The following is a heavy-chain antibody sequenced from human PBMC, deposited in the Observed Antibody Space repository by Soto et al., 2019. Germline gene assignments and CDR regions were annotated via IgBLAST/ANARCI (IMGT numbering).Heavy chain of an antibody. D-gene: IGHD6-6*01. J-gene: IGHJ6*02. CDR2: IKQDGGEK. Sequence: GGSLRRSCAASGFTFSSYWMSWVRQALGKGLEWVANIKQDGGEKYYVDSVKGRFTISRDNAKNSLYLQMNSLRAEDTAVYYCARDRPTSSIRARDYYYAMDVWGQGTTVTVSS. V-gene: IGHV3-7*01. CDR3: ARDRPTSSIRARDYYYAMDV. CDR1: GFTFSSYW.